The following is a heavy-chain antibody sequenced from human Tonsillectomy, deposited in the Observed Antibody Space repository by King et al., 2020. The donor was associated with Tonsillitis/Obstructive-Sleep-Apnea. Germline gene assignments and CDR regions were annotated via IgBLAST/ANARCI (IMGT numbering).Heavy chain of an antibody. CDR1: GGSISSRTYY. CDR3: ARHILVLYPGVNDGFEI. D-gene: IGHD3-10*01. V-gene: IGHV4-39*01. CDR2: IYHSGSI. J-gene: IGHJ3*02. Sequence: QLQESGPGLVKPSETLSLTCNVSGGSISSRTYYWGWIRQPPGKGLEWIGSIYHSGSIYYNPSLKSRVTISEDTSKNQFSLRLTSVTVADTAVYYCARHILVLYPGVNDGFEIWGQGTLVTVSS.